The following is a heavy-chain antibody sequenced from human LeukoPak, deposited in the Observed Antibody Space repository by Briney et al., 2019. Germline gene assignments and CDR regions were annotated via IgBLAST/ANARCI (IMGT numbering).Heavy chain of an antibody. Sequence: PGGSLRLSCGAFGFTFSDYAMSWVRQAPGKGLEWVAAIRYNGGSTFYADSVKGRFTISRDNAKNTLSLQMNTLRPDDTATYYCARRGPVWSDSHGFAMEVWGQGTTVIVSS. D-gene: IGHD3-3*01. J-gene: IGHJ6*02. CDR1: GFTFSDYA. CDR3: ARRGPVWSDSHGFAMEV. CDR2: IRYNGGST. V-gene: IGHV3-23*01.